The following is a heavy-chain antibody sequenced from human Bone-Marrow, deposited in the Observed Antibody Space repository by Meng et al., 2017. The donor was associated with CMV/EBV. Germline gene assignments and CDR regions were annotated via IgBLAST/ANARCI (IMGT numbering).Heavy chain of an antibody. J-gene: IGHJ4*02. Sequence: GGSLRLSCAASGFTFSGSAIHWVRQASGKGLEWVGRIRSKTNTYATEYAASLKGRFTISRDDSKNTAFLQMNSLKPEDTAVYYCAKDLGTSSRSYWGQGTLVTVSS. V-gene: IGHV3-73*01. CDR1: GFTFSGSA. CDR2: IRSKTNTYAT. D-gene: IGHD6-6*01. CDR3: AKDLGTSSRSY.